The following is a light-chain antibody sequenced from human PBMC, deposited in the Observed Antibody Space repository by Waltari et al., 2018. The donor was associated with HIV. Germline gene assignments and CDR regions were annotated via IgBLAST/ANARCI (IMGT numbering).Light chain of an antibody. CDR1: SSDVGSYNL. CDR2: VVS. J-gene: IGLJ2*01. V-gene: IGLV2-23*02. Sequence: QSALTQPASVSGSPGQSITISCTGTSSDVGSYNLVSWYQQHPGKAPKLMIYVVSKRPSGVSTRFSGAKSGNTASLTISGLQAEDEADYYCCSYAGSSTLVFGGGTKLTVL. CDR3: CSYAGSSTLV.